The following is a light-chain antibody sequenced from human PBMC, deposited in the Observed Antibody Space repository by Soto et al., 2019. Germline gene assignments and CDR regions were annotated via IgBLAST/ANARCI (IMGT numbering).Light chain of an antibody. Sequence: DIQLTQSPSSVSASVGDRVTITCRASQDISTRLSWYQQKPGTAPKRLIYAASTSGSGVPSRFSGSGSGTDFSLTVSSLQSEDFATYFCQQAHTFPWTFGQGTKVDIK. CDR1: QDISTR. V-gene: IGKV1-12*01. CDR3: QQAHTFPWT. CDR2: AAS. J-gene: IGKJ1*01.